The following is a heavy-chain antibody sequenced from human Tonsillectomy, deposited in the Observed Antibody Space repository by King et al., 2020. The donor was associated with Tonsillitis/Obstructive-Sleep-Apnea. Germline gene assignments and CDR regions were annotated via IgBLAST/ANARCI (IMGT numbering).Heavy chain of an antibody. CDR3: ARHPRLGQYYYYYGMDV. CDR2: IYYSGST. Sequence: VQLQESGPGLVKASETLSLTCTVSGGSISSSSYYWGWVRQPPGKGLEWIASIYYSGSTYYNPSLKSRVTISVDTSQNQFSLKLSSGTAADTAVYYCARHPRLGQYYYYYGMDVWGQGTTVTVSS. CDR1: GGSISSSSYY. J-gene: IGHJ6*02. D-gene: IGHD3-16*01. V-gene: IGHV4-39*01.